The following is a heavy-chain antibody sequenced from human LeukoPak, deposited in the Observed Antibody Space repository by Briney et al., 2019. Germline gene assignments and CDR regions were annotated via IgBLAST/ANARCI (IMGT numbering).Heavy chain of an antibody. D-gene: IGHD3-22*01. J-gene: IGHJ4*02. CDR2: IWYDGSNR. Sequence: AGGSLRLSCAASGFTFNTYAMHWVRQAPGKGLEWVALIWYDGSNRDYADSVKGRFTVSRDNSKNTVYLQMNSLSPEDTAVYYCASSMASSNYYDSSGYYYSPPGYWGQGTLVTVSS. CDR3: ASSMASSNYYDSSGYYYSPPGY. V-gene: IGHV3-30*02. CDR1: GFTFNTYA.